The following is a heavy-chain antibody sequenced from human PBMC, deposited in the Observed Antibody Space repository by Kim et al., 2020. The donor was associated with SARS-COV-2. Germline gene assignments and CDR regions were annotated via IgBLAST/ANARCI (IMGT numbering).Heavy chain of an antibody. D-gene: IGHD3-22*01. CDR1: GGSISSSSYY. V-gene: IGHV4-39*01. CDR3: ARHLYWETYYYDRAGGEEDY. Sequence: SETLSLTCTVSGGSISSSSYYWGWIRQPPGKGLEWIGSIYYSGSTYYNPSLKSRVTISVDTSKNQFSLKLSSVTAADTAVYYCARHLYWETYYYDRAGGEEDYWGQGTLVTVSS. CDR2: IYYSGST. J-gene: IGHJ4*02.